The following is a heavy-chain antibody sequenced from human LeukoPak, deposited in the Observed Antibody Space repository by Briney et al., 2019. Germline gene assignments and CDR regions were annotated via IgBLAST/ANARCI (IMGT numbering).Heavy chain of an antibody. J-gene: IGHJ3*02. D-gene: IGHD2-2*01. CDR3: ASPPRVVPAASSRQARRVFDI. Sequence: PSETLSLTCAVYGGSFSGYYWSWIRQPPGKGLEWIGEINHSGSTNYNPSLKSRVTISVDTSKNQFSLKLSSVTAADTAVYYCASPPRVVPAASSRQARRVFDIGAKGKMVTVSS. CDR1: GGSFSGYY. V-gene: IGHV4-34*01. CDR2: INHSGST.